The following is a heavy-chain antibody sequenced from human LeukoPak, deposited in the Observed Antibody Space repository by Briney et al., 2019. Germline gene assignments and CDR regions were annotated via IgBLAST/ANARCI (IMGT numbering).Heavy chain of an antibody. V-gene: IGHV4-59*08. CDR1: GGSISSYY. CDR3: ARLRRLRKYYFDY. J-gene: IGHJ4*02. Sequence: SETLSLTCTVSGGSISSYYWSWIRQPPGKGLEWIGYIYYSGSTNYNPSLKSRVTISVDTSKNQFSLKLSSMTAADTAVYYCARLRRLRKYYFDYWGQGTLVTVSS. CDR2: IYYSGST. D-gene: IGHD5-12*01.